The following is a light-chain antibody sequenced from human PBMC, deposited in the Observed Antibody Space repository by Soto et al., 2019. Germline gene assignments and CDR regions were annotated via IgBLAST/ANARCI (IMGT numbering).Light chain of an antibody. Sequence: QSALTQPASVSGSSGQSITISCTRSSTDFENYNLVSWYQHCPDKAPKLIIYEGTKRPSEISDRFSGSESDTTASLIISGLQPEDEADYYCSSYAGSSARVVFGGGTKVTVL. CDR3: SSYAGSSARVV. J-gene: IGLJ2*01. CDR1: STDFENYNL. CDR2: EGT. V-gene: IGLV2-23*01.